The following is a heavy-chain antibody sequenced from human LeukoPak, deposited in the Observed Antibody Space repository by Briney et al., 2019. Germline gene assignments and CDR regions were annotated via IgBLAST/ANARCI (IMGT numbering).Heavy chain of an antibody. V-gene: IGHV3-48*01. Sequence: GGSLRLSCVASGITFSTYSMNWVRQAPGKGLEWVSYISSFSGTINYADSVKGRFTISRDNAKNSLYLQMNSLRAEDTAVYYCARGLVRTSYHDGGGYYYGWFDPWGQGTLVTVSS. CDR2: ISSFSGTI. D-gene: IGHD3-22*01. CDR3: ARGLVRTSYHDGGGYYYGWFDP. J-gene: IGHJ5*02. CDR1: GITFSTYS.